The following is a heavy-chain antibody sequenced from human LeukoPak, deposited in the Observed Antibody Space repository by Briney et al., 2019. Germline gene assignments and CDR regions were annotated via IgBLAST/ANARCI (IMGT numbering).Heavy chain of an antibody. CDR1: GFTFDDYA. Sequence: GRSLRLSCAASGFTFDDYAMHWVRQAPGKGLEWVSGISWNSGSIGYADSVKGRFTISRDNAKNSLYLQMNSLRAEDTALYYCAKDPLRDFWSGYSPIDYWGQGTLVTVSS. D-gene: IGHD3-3*01. J-gene: IGHJ4*02. V-gene: IGHV3-9*01. CDR3: AKDPLRDFWSGYSPIDY. CDR2: ISWNSGSI.